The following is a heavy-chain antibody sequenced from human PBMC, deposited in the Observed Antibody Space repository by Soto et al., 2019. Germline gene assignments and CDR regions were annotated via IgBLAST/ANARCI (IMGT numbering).Heavy chain of an antibody. CDR3: ASRSQSYYNELDD. CDR1: GYTFTSYY. J-gene: IGHJ4*02. D-gene: IGHD1-26*01. CDR2: MSPSGST. Sequence: ASVKVSCKASGYTFTSYYMHWVRQAPGQGLEWMGIMSPSGSTSYAQKFQGRVTMTRDTSTSKVYMELSSLRSEDTAVYYCASRSQSYYNELDDRGQAALVTVSS. V-gene: IGHV1-46*03.